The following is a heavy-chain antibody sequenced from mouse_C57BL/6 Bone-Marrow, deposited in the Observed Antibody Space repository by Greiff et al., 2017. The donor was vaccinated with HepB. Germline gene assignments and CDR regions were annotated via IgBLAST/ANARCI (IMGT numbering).Heavy chain of an antibody. CDR3: TTWGYNYYAMDY. Sequence: VQLQQSGAELVRPGASVKLSCTASGFNIKDDYMHWVKQRPEQGLEWIGWIDPENGDTEYASKFQGKATITADTSSNTAYLQLSSLTSEDTAVYYWTTWGYNYYAMDYWGQGTSVTVSS. CDR2: IDPENGDT. V-gene: IGHV14-4*01. J-gene: IGHJ4*01. CDR1: GFNIKDDY. D-gene: IGHD2-2*01.